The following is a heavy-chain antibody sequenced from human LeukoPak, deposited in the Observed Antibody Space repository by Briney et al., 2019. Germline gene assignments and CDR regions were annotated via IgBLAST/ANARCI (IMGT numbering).Heavy chain of an antibody. V-gene: IGHV3-21*04. CDR2: ISSNSSYI. CDR1: GLTFSSYS. D-gene: IGHD3-3*01. Sequence: PGWALRLSCAGSGLTFSSYSMNEVGQPRGKGLEWVSAISSNSSYIYYVDSVKGRFSISRDNAKNSLYLQMNSLRAEDTAVYYCARDLVATDFRRGISIYFDCWGPGTLVTASS. CDR3: ARDLVATDFRRGISIYFDC. J-gene: IGHJ4*02.